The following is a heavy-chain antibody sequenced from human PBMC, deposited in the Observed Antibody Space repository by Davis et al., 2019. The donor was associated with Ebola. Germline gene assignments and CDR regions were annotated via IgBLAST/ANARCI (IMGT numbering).Heavy chain of an antibody. Sequence: GESLKISCAASGFTFSSYAMSWVRQAPGKGLEWVSTISGSGGSTYYADSVKGRFTISRDNSKNTLYLQMNSLRLQDTAIYYCAKDPGGHTSESDYWGQGTLVIVSS. CDR1: GFTFSSYA. V-gene: IGHV3-23*01. J-gene: IGHJ4*02. D-gene: IGHD1-26*01. CDR3: AKDPGGHTSESDY. CDR2: ISGSGGST.